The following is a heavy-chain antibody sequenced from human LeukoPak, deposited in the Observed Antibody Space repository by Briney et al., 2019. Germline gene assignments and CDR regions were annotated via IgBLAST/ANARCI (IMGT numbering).Heavy chain of an antibody. CDR2: IIPILDTT. Sequence: GASVKVSCKASGYTFTGYYMHWVRQAPGQGLEWMGGIIPILDTTNYAQKFQGRVTISADKSTSAAYMELSSLRSEDTAVYYCASGATGYYGHYSYYYMDVWGKGTTVTVSS. J-gene: IGHJ6*03. D-gene: IGHD3-9*01. V-gene: IGHV1-69*06. CDR1: GYTFTGYY. CDR3: ASGATGYYGHYSYYYMDV.